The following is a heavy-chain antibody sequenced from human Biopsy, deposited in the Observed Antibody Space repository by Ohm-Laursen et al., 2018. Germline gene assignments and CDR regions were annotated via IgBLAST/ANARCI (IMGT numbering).Heavy chain of an antibody. V-gene: IGHV4-4*07. CDR3: AGIVLGPTNDAFDI. D-gene: IGHD1-26*01. CDR1: GDSIRNYY. Sequence: SETLSLTCTVSGDSIRNYYWSWIRQAAGKGLEWIGRIYPGGGTIYNPSLKSRVTMSVDTSKNHFSLNLSSVTAADTAVYYCAGIVLGPTNDAFDIWGQGTMVTVPS. J-gene: IGHJ3*02. CDR2: IYPGGGT.